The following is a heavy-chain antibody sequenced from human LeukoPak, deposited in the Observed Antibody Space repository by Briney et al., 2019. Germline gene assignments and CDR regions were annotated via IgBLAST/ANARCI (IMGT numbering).Heavy chain of an antibody. V-gene: IGHV1-18*01. J-gene: IGHJ4*02. CDR3: ARDRAAAGTSDY. CDR2: ISAYNGNT. CDR1: GYTFTSHG. Sequence: ASVKVSCKASGYTFTSHGISWVRQAPGQGLEWMGWISAYNGNTNYAQKLQGRVTMTTDTSTSTAYMELRSLRSDDTAVYYCARDRAAAGTSDYWGQGTLVTVSS. D-gene: IGHD6-13*01.